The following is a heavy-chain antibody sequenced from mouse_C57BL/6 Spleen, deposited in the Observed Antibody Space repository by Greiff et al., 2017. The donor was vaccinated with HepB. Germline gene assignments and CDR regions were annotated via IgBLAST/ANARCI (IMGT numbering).Heavy chain of an antibody. CDR1: GYTFTSYW. CDR2: IDPSDSYT. V-gene: IGHV1-69*01. CDR3: ARYGFITTVVATDYFDY. Sequence: QVQLQQPGAELVMPGASVKLSCKASGYTFTSYWMHWVKQRPGQGLEWIGEIDPSDSYTNYNQKFKGKSTLTVDKSSSTAYMQLSSLTSEDSAVYYCARYGFITTVVATDYFDYWGQGTTLTVSS. J-gene: IGHJ2*01. D-gene: IGHD1-1*01.